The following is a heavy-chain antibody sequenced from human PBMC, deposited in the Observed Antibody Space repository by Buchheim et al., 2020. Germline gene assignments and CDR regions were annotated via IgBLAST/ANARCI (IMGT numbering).Heavy chain of an antibody. CDR3: ASVGKEYSSSPNRGYYYYGMDV. J-gene: IGHJ6*02. Sequence: QVQLVQSGAEVKKPGASVKVSCKASGYTFTGYYMHWVRQAPGQGLEWMGRINPNSGGTNYAQKFQGRVTMTRDTSISTAYMELSRLRSDDTAVYYWASVGKEYSSSPNRGYYYYGMDVWGQGTT. D-gene: IGHD6-6*01. CDR2: INPNSGGT. CDR1: GYTFTGYY. V-gene: IGHV1-2*06.